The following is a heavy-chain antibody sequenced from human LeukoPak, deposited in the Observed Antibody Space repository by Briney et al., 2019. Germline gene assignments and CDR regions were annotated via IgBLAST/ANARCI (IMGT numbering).Heavy chain of an antibody. D-gene: IGHD3-10*01. CDR2: IWDDANNK. CDR1: LFTLSSYG. V-gene: IGHV3-33*06. CDR3: AKDPSYGSGSNFDY. J-gene: IGHJ4*02. Sequence: PGRSLRVSCAPSLFTLSSYGMHWVREAPGNRVECGAVIWDDANNKYYADSVKARFTISRDNSKNTLYLQMNSLRAEPTAVYYCAKDPSYGSGSNFDYSGQG.